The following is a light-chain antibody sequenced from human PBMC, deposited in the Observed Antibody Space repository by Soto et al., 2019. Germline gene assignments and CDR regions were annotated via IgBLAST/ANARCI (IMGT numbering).Light chain of an antibody. CDR2: AAS. V-gene: IGKV1-39*01. J-gene: IGKJ1*01. CDR1: QRISSY. Sequence: DIQMTQSPSSLSASVGDRVTITCRASQRISSYLNWYQHKPGKAPKLLIYAASSLQTGVPSRFSGSRSGTDFALTISSLQRDDFATYYCQQTDSFPRTFGQGTKVDIK. CDR3: QQTDSFPRT.